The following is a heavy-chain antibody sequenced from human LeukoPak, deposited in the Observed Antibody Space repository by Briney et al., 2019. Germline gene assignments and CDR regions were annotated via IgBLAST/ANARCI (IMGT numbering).Heavy chain of an antibody. V-gene: IGHV3-9*01. CDR3: TKGQDGSYYRGYFDY. CDR1: GFTFDDYA. D-gene: IGHD1-26*01. J-gene: IGHJ4*02. Sequence: PGGSLRLSCAASGFTFDDYAMHWVRQAPGKGLQWVPGISWSSGNIGYADSVKGRFTISRDNAKNSLYLQMNSLGPYDTALYYCTKGQDGSYYRGYFDYWGQGTLVTVSS. CDR2: ISWSSGNI.